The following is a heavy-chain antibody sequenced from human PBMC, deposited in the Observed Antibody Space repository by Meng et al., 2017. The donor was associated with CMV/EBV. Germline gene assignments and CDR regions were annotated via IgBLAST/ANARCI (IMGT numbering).Heavy chain of an antibody. CDR1: GFTFSGSA. V-gene: IGHV3-73*01. Sequence: GESLKISCAASGFTFSGSAMHWVRQASGKGLEWVGRIRSKANSYATAYAASVKGRFTISRDDSKNTAYLQMNSLRAEDTAVYYCARRYCSSTSCPPYYGMDVWGQGTTVTVSS. D-gene: IGHD2-2*01. J-gene: IGHJ6*02. CDR2: IRSKANSYAT. CDR3: ARRYCSSTSCPPYYGMDV.